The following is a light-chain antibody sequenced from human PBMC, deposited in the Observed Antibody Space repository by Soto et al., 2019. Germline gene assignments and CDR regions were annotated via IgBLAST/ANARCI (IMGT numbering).Light chain of an antibody. CDR3: QQYKNWPPTPFKLFT. J-gene: IGKJ3*01. CDR2: GAS. V-gene: IGKV3D-15*01. CDR1: QSVSSN. Sequence: EIVMTQSPATLSVSPGERATLSCRASQSVSSNLAWYQQKPGQAPRLLIYGASTRATGIPARFSGSGSGTEFTLTISSLQSEDFAVYYCQQYKNWPPTPFKLFTFGPGTKVDIK.